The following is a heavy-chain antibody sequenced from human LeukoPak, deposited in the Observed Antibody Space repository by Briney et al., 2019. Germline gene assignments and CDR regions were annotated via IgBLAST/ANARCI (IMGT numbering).Heavy chain of an antibody. Sequence: SETLFLTCTVSGGSISSGGYYWSWIRQPPGKGLEWIGYIYHSGSTYYNPSLKSRVTISVDRSKNQFSLKLSSVTAADTAVYYCARAGGDGYNIFDYWGQGTLVTVSS. J-gene: IGHJ4*02. V-gene: IGHV4-30-2*01. D-gene: IGHD5-24*01. CDR1: GGSISSGGYY. CDR3: ARAGGDGYNIFDY. CDR2: IYHSGST.